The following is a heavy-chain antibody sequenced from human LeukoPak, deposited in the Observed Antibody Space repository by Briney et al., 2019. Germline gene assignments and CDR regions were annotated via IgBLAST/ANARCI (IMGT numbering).Heavy chain of an antibody. Sequence: SETLSLTCSVSGGSLSNYYWTWIRQPPGKGLEWIGEITHSGSTNYNPSLESRVSISVDTSKNQFSLKLKSVTAADTAVYSCARGRRITFGGISVPSLDYWGQGTLVTVSS. CDR3: ARGRRITFGGISVPSLDY. CDR2: ITHSGST. CDR1: GGSLSNYY. J-gene: IGHJ4*02. D-gene: IGHD3-16*02. V-gene: IGHV4-34*01.